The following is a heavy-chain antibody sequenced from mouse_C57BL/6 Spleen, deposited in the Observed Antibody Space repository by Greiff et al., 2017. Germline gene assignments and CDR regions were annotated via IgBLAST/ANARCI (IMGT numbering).Heavy chain of an antibody. CDR1: GFSFNTYA. CDR3: VRHYYYGSFYAMDY. Sequence: EVQLQESGGGLVQPKGSLKLSCAASGFSFNTYAMNWVRQAPGKGLEWVARIRSKSNNYATYYADSVKDRFTISRDDSESMLYLQMNNLKTEDTAMYYCVRHYYYGSFYAMDYWGQGTSVTVSS. J-gene: IGHJ4*01. D-gene: IGHD1-1*01. V-gene: IGHV10-1*01. CDR2: IRSKSNNYAT.